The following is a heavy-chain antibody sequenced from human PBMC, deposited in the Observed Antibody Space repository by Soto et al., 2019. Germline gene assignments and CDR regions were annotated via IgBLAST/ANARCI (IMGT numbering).Heavy chain of an antibody. Sequence: QVQLVESGGGVVQPGRSLRLACAASGFTLAITGMHWVRQAPGKGLEWVTMISHDGSETYYGDSVKGRFTISRDNSKNTLYLQMNSLRAEDTALYYCAKDWGSSGWFNWFDSWGQGALVTVSS. CDR3: AKDWGSSGWFNWFDS. V-gene: IGHV3-30*18. D-gene: IGHD6-19*01. CDR1: GFTLAITG. CDR2: ISHDGSET. J-gene: IGHJ5*01.